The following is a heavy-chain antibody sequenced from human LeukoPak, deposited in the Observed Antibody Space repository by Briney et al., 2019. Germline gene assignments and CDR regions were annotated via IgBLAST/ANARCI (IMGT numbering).Heavy chain of an antibody. CDR2: ISSSSSYI. CDR3: AKCLAFEIPRLGGYYYFDY. D-gene: IGHD3-22*01. CDR1: GFTFSSYS. V-gene: IGHV3-21*04. Sequence: GGSLRLSCAASGFTFSSYSMNWVRQAPGKGLEWVSSISSSSSYIYYADSVKGRFTISRDNAKNSLYLQMNSLRAEDTAVYYCAKCLAFEIPRLGGYYYFDYWGQGTLVTVSS. J-gene: IGHJ4*02.